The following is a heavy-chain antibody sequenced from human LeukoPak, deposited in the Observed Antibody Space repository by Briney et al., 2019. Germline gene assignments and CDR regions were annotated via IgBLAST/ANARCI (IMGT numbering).Heavy chain of an antibody. J-gene: IGHJ6*02. V-gene: IGHV4-34*01. Sequence: SETLSLTCAVYGGSFSGYYWSWIRQPPGKGLEWIEEINHSGSTNYNPSLKSRVTISVDTSKNQFSLKLSSVTAADTAVYYCARGSWRYYGMDVWGQGTTVTVSS. CDR3: ARGSWRYYGMDV. CDR2: INHSGST. CDR1: GGSFSGYY.